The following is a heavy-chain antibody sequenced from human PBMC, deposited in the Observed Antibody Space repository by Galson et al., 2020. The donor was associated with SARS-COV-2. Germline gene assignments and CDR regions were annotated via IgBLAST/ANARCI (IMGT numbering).Heavy chain of an antibody. CDR2: NEESGNP. CDR1: GASMNTLPYF. Sequence: SETLSLTCTVSGASMNTLPYFWGWIRQSPGKGLEWIGGNEESGNPYYNPSLESRVTIFEGTSKNQFSLKLGSVTAADTAVYSCARLGGTEWYEIGVWGQGTLVSVSS. CDR3: ARLGGTEWYEIGV. V-gene: IGHV4-39*01. J-gene: IGHJ4*02. D-gene: IGHD3-3*01.